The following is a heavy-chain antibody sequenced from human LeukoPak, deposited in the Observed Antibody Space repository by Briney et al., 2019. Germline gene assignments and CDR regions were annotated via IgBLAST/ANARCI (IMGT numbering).Heavy chain of an antibody. Sequence: GGSLRLSCAASGFTFSSYGMHWVRQAPGKGLVWVSRINSDGSSTSYADSVKGRFTISRDNAKNTLYLQVHSLRAEDTAVYYCARVSQLGKSYYFDYWGQGTLVTVSS. CDR1: GFTFSSYG. CDR2: INSDGSST. CDR3: ARVSQLGKSYYFDY. V-gene: IGHV3-74*01. D-gene: IGHD6-13*01. J-gene: IGHJ4*02.